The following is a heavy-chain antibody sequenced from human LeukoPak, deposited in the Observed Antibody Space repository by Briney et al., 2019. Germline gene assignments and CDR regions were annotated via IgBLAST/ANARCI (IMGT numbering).Heavy chain of an antibody. D-gene: IGHD3-22*01. J-gene: IGHJ3*02. CDR3: ARFLRDLRYYDSTLDAFDI. CDR1: GYTFTSYG. CDR2: ISAYNGNT. Sequence: ASVKVSCKASGYTFTSYGISWVRQAPGQGLEWMGWISAYNGNTNYAQKLQGRVTMTTDTSTSTAYMELRSLRSDDTAVYYCARFLRDLRYYDSTLDAFDIWGQGTMVTVSS. V-gene: IGHV1-18*01.